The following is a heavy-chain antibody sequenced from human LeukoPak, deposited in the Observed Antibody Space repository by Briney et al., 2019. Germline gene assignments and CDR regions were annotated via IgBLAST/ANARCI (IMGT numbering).Heavy chain of an antibody. CDR2: IIPIFGTA. D-gene: IGHD6-13*01. CDR1: GFTFTSFG. J-gene: IGHJ4*02. V-gene: IGHV1-69*13. CDR3: ARDRTLIAAAGHFDY. Sequence: ASVKVSCKASGFTFTSFGFNWVRQAPGQGLEWMGGIIPIFGTANYAQKFQGRVTITADESTSTAYMELSSLRSEDTAVYYCARDRTLIAAAGHFDYWGQGTLVTVSS.